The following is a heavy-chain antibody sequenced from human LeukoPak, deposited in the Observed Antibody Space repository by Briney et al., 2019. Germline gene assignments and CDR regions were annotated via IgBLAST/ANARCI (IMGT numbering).Heavy chain of an antibody. V-gene: IGHV4-31*03. J-gene: IGHJ5*02. D-gene: IGHD3-10*01. Sequence: SQTLSLTCTVPGGSISSGGYYWSWIRQHPGKGLEWIGYIYYSGSTYYNPSLKSRVTISVDTSKNQFSLKLSSVTAADTAVYYCARGGYYPQGWFDPWGQGTLVTVSS. CDR1: GGSISSGGYY. CDR3: ARGGYYPQGWFDP. CDR2: IYYSGST.